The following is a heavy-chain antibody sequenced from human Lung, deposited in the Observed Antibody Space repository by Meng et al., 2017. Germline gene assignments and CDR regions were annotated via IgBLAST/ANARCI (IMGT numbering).Heavy chain of an antibody. CDR1: GGSFSTNT. D-gene: IGHD1-14*01. J-gene: IGHJ4*02. Sequence: QVQLVQSGAEVKKPGSSVKVACKTSGGSFSTNTFSWVRQAPGQGLEWMGGLIAVFDKTKAAPRFQERVTFTADESTRTAYMELSSRTFDDTAVYFCARGRRNEPLFDYWGQGTLVTVSS. CDR3: ARGRRNEPLFDY. CDR2: LIAVFDKT. V-gene: IGHV1-69*13.